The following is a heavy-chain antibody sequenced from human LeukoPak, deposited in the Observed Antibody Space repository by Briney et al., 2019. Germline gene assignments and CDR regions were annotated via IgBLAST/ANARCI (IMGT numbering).Heavy chain of an antibody. CDR3: ATGLYYYGSGSYYIDY. V-gene: IGHV1-24*01. Sequence: ASVKVSCKVSGYTLTELSTHWVRQAPGKGLEWMGGFDPEDGETIYAQKFQGRVTMTEDTSTDTAYMELSSLRSEDTAVYYCATGLYYYGSGSYYIDYWGQGTLVTVSS. CDR2: FDPEDGET. D-gene: IGHD3-10*01. J-gene: IGHJ4*02. CDR1: GYTLTELS.